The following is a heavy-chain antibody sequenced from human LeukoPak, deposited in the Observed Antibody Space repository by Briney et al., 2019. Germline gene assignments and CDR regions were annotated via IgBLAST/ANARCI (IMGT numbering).Heavy chain of an antibody. CDR3: IHYGSGSYSTDY. D-gene: IGHD3-10*01. CDR2: IRTKGNRYAT. V-gene: IGHV3-73*01. Sequence: GGSLRLSCAASGLTFGGADMHWVRQASGKGLEWVGRIRTKGNRYATAYAASVKGRFTISRDDSKNTAYLQMNSLKTEDTAVYYCIHYGSGSYSTDYWGQGTLVTVSS. J-gene: IGHJ4*02. CDR1: GLTFGGAD.